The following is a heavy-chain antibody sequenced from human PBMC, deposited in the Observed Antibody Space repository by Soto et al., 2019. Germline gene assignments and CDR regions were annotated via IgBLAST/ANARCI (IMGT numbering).Heavy chain of an antibody. Sequence: QVQLVQSGAEVKKPGSSVKVSCKASGGTFSSYTISWVRQAPGQGLEWMGRIIPILGIANYAQKCQGRVTITADKSTSTAYMELSSLRSEDTAVYYCARASCSGGSCYLDAFDIWGQGTMVTVSS. CDR2: IIPILGIA. V-gene: IGHV1-69*02. D-gene: IGHD2-15*01. CDR3: ARASCSGGSCYLDAFDI. J-gene: IGHJ3*02. CDR1: GGTFSSYT.